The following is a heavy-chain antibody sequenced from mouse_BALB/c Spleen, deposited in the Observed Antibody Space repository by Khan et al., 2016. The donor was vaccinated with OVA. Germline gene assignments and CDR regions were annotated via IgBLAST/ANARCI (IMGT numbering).Heavy chain of an antibody. CDR3: VRGRAY. CDR1: GYSITSDYA. D-gene: IGHD3-3*01. Sequence: EVQLQESGPGLVKPSLSLSLTCTVTGYSITSDYAWNWIRQFPGHKLEWMGYISYSGRTCYTPSLTSRISITRDTSKNQFFLQLISVATEDTSTYFCVRGRAYWGQGTLVTVSA. CDR2: ISYSGRT. J-gene: IGHJ3*01. V-gene: IGHV3-2*02.